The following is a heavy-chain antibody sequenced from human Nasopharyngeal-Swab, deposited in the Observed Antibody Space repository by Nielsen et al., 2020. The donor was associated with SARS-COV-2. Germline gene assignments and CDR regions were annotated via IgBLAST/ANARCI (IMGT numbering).Heavy chain of an antibody. V-gene: IGHV3-74*01. J-gene: IGHJ6*02. CDR2: INSDGSST. D-gene: IGHD3-10*01. Sequence: GGSLRLSCAASGFTFSSYWMHWVRQAPGKGLVWVSRINSDGSSTSYADSVKGRFTISRDNAKNTLYLQMNSLRAEDTAVYYCARRSREYYYGSGSYYNGYYYGMDVWGQGTTVTVSS. CDR3: ARRSREYYYGSGSYYNGYYYGMDV. CDR1: GFTFSSYW.